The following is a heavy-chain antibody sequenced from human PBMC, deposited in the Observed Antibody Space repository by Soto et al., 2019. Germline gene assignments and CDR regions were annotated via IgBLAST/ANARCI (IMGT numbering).Heavy chain of an antibody. CDR1: GFTFSGSA. V-gene: IGHV3-73*01. D-gene: IGHD2-15*01. J-gene: IGHJ4*02. CDR2: IRSKANSYAT. Sequence: GGSLRLSCAASGFTFSGSAMHWVRQASGKGLEWVGRIRSKANSYATAYAASVKGRFTISRDDSKNTAYLQMNSLKTEDTAVYYCTSEVVVVAATQYYFDYWGQGTLVTVSS. CDR3: TSEVVVVAATQYYFDY.